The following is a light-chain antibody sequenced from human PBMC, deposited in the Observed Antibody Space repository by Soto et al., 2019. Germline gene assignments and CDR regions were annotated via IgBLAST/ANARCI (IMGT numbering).Light chain of an antibody. Sequence: EIVMTQSPVTLSVSPGERVTLSCRASQSVSSNLAWYQQKPGQAPRLLISGTSTRATGIPAKFTASGSGTEFTLTISSLQSEDFAVYYCQQYNTWPRTFGQGTKVDIK. V-gene: IGKV3-15*01. CDR3: QQYNTWPRT. CDR2: GTS. J-gene: IGKJ1*01. CDR1: QSVSSN.